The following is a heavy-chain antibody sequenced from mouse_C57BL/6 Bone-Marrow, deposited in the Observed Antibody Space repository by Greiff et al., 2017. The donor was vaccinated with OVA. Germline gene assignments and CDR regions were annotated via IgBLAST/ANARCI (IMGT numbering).Heavy chain of an antibody. J-gene: IGHJ1*03. CDR2: ISDGGSYT. D-gene: IGHD2-4*01. Sequence: EVMLVESGGGLVKPGGSLKLSCAASGFTFSSYAMSWVRQTPEKRLEWVATISDGGSYTYYPDNVQGRFTISRDNAKNNLYLQMSHLKSEDTAMYYCARDRITTRYFDVWGTGTTVTVSS. CDR1: GFTFSSYA. V-gene: IGHV5-4*01. CDR3: ARDRITTRYFDV.